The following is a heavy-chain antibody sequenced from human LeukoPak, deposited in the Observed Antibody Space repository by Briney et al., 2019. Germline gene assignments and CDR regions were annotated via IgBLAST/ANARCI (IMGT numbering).Heavy chain of an antibody. J-gene: IGHJ4*02. CDR1: GGTFSSYA. Sequence: ASVKVSCKASGGTFSSYAISWVRQAPGQGLEWMGGIIPIFGTANYAQKFQGRVTITVDESTSTAYMELSSLRSEDTAVYYCARDINRGGRFDYWGQGTLVTVSS. D-gene: IGHD2/OR15-2a*01. CDR2: IIPIFGTA. V-gene: IGHV1-69*13. CDR3: ARDINRGGRFDY.